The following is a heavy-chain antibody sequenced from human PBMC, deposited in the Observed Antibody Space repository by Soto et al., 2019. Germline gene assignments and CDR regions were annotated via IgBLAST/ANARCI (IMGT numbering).Heavy chain of an antibody. CDR2: INHSGST. CDR3: ARDRYCSGGSCTTSAFDI. Sequence: SETLSLTCAVYGGSFSGYYWSWIRQPPGKGLEWIGEINHSGSTNYNPSLKSRVTISVDTSKNQFSLKLSSVTAADTAVYYCARDRYCSGGSCTTSAFDIWGQGTMVTVSS. J-gene: IGHJ3*02. V-gene: IGHV4-34*01. CDR1: GGSFSGYY. D-gene: IGHD2-15*01.